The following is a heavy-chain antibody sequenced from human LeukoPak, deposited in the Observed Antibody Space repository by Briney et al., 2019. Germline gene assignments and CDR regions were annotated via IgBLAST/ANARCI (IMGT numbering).Heavy chain of an antibody. V-gene: IGHV5-51*01. D-gene: IGHD6-13*01. CDR3: ARRIAAAGTSYFDY. CDR1: GYSFTSYW. Sequence: GESLQISCKGSGYSFTSYWIGWVRQLPGKGLEWMGIIYPGDSDTRYSPSFQGQVTISADKSISTAYLQWSSLKASDTAMYYCARRIAAAGTSYFDYWGQGTLVTVSS. J-gene: IGHJ4*02. CDR2: IYPGDSDT.